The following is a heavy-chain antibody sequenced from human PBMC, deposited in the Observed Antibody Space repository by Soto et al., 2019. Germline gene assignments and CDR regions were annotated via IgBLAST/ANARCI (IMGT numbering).Heavy chain of an antibody. V-gene: IGHV1-18*01. CDR3: ARMGDVPYYCYGMDV. CDR2: INGYNGNT. D-gene: IGHD3-16*01. Sequence: QVQLVQSGAEVKKPGASVKVSCKASGYTFSRSGISWVRQAPGQGLEWMGWINGYNGNTNYIQKMQGRITMTTDTPTSTANMEMRSLRSDDTAVYYGARMGDVPYYCYGMDVWGQGTTVIVSS. J-gene: IGHJ6*02. CDR1: GYTFSRSG.